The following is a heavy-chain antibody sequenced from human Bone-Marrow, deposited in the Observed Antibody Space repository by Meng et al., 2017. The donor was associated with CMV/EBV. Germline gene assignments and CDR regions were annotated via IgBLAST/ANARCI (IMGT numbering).Heavy chain of an antibody. V-gene: IGHV3-30*04. D-gene: IGHD6-13*01. CDR1: GFTFSSYA. J-gene: IGHJ4*02. CDR3: ARDLTSSSWYIPDY. Sequence: GGSLRLSCAASGFTFSSYAMHWVRQAPGKGLEWVAVISYDGSNKYYADSVKGRFTIFRDNSKNTLYLQMNSLRAEDTAVYYCARDLTSSSWYIPDYWGQGTLVTVSS. CDR2: ISYDGSNK.